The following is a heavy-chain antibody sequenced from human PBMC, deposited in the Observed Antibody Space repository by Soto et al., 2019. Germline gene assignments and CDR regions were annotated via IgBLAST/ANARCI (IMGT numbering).Heavy chain of an antibody. D-gene: IGHD6-13*01. Sequence: QVQLQQWGAGLLKPSETLSLTCAVYGGSFSGYYWSWIRQPPGKGLEWIGEINHSGSTNYNPSLKSRVPTSVDTSKNQFSLKLSSVTAADTAVYYCARQQQKHARLSHFDYWGQGTLVTVSS. CDR1: GGSFSGYY. CDR2: INHSGST. V-gene: IGHV4-34*01. CDR3: ARQQQKHARLSHFDY. J-gene: IGHJ4*02.